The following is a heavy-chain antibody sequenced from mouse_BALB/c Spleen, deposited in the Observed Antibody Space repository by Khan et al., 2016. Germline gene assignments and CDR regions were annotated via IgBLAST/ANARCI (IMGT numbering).Heavy chain of an antibody. CDR2: INTYTGEP. Sequence: QIQLVQSGPELKKPGETVKISCKASGYTFTNYGMNWVKQAPGKGLKWMGWINTYTGEPTYADDFKGRFAFSLETSASTAYLQINNLKNEDMATYFCATYYLYYCGYWGQGTTLAVSS. CDR3: ATYYLYYCGY. J-gene: IGHJ2*01. D-gene: IGHD1-1*01. CDR1: GYTFTNYG. V-gene: IGHV9-1*02.